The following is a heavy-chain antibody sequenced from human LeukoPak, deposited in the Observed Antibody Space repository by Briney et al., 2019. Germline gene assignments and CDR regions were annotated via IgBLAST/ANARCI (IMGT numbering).Heavy chain of an antibody. Sequence: ASVKVSCKASGGTFSSYAISWVRQAPGQGLEWMGGIIPIFGTANYAQKFQGRVTITADESTSTAYMELSSLRSEDTAVYYCARSHGENIVVVPAAMGAFDIWGQGTMVTVPS. V-gene: IGHV1-69*13. CDR1: GGTFSSYA. J-gene: IGHJ3*02. CDR2: IIPIFGTA. D-gene: IGHD2-2*01. CDR3: ARSHGENIVVVPAAMGAFDI.